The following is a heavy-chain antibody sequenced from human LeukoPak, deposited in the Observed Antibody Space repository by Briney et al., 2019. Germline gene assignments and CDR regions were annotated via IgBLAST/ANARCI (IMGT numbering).Heavy chain of an antibody. V-gene: IGHV4-30-2*01. CDR1: GGSIGSGAYS. J-gene: IGHJ6*04. CDR3: TSRRLAYCPPHAYGMDF. CDR2: IYLGGTT. D-gene: IGHD1-26*01. Sequence: MPSQTRSLTSTVSGGSIGSGAYSWHWILLPPVKGREWIAYIYLGGTTSYKPSLKSRVTMSIDKSPNECSLTSNAVTAADTAAYYCTSRRLAYCPPHAYGMDFWGKGTTVTVSS.